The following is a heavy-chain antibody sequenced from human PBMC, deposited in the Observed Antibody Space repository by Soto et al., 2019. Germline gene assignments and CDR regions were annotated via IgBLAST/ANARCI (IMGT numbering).Heavy chain of an antibody. D-gene: IGHD2-2*01. J-gene: IGHJ4*02. CDR2: IYYSGST. Sequence: SETLSLTCTVSGGSISSSSYYWGWIRQPPGKGLEWIGSIYYSGSTYYNPSLKSRVTISVDTSKNQFSLKLSSVTAADTAVYYCARQGVVPAASDFDYWGQGTLVTVSS. CDR3: ARQGVVPAASDFDY. CDR1: GGSISSSSYY. V-gene: IGHV4-39*01.